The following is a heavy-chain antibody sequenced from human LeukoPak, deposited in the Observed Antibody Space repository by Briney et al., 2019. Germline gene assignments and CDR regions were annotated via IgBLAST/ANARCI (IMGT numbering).Heavy chain of an antibody. V-gene: IGHV3-23*01. CDR2: ISDSGGST. D-gene: IGHD3-10*01. Sequence: GGFLRLSCTASGFTFGDYAMSWVRQAPGKGLEWVSAISDSGGSTYYADSVKGRFTVSRDNSKNTLFLQMNSLRAEDTAVYYCAKLRGSGSYTPYDYWGQGTLVTVSS. CDR1: GFTFGDYA. CDR3: AKLRGSGSYTPYDY. J-gene: IGHJ4*02.